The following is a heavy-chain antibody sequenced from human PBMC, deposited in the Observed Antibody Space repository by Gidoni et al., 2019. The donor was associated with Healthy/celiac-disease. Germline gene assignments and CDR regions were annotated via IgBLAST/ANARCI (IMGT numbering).Heavy chain of an antibody. J-gene: IGHJ5*02. Sequence: EVQLVESGGGLVQPGRSLRLSCAASGFTFDDYAMHWVRQAPGKGLEWVSGISWNSGSIGYADSVKGRFTISRDNAKNSLYLQMNSLRAEDTALYYCAKDIRAGSYHGWFDPWGQGTLVTVSS. CDR2: ISWNSGSI. D-gene: IGHD3-10*01. V-gene: IGHV3-9*01. CDR1: GFTFDDYA. CDR3: AKDIRAGSYHGWFDP.